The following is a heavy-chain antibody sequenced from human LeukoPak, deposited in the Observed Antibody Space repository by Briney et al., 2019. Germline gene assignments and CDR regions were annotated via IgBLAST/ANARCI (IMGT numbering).Heavy chain of an antibody. J-gene: IGHJ6*04. Sequence: GGSLRLSCAASGFTFSTYEMNWVRRAPGKGLEWVSYISNSGSTIYYADSLKGRFTISRDNAKNSLYLQMNSLRAEDTAVYYCAELGITMIGGVWGKGTTVTISS. CDR1: GFTFSTYE. CDR3: AELGITMIGGV. V-gene: IGHV3-48*03. CDR2: ISNSGSTI. D-gene: IGHD3-10*02.